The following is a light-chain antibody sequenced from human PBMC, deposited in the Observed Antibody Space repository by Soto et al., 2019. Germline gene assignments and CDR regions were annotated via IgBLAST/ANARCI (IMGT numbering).Light chain of an antibody. Sequence: DIQMTQSPSTLAAFLGDRVTITCRASQGISSYLNWYQQKPGKAPKLLIYDASNLEIGVPSRFSGSGSGTHFTFTISSLQTEDIGTYYCQQYDILPITFGRGTRLEIK. CDR3: QQYDILPIT. CDR1: QGISSY. V-gene: IGKV1-33*01. CDR2: DAS. J-gene: IGKJ5*01.